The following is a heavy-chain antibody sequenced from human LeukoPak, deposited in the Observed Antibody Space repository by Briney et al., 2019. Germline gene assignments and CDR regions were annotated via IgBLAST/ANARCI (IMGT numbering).Heavy chain of an antibody. CDR2: IIPIFGTA. J-gene: IGHJ1*01. CDR3: ARGVWGITMVRGVITSAEYFRH. V-gene: IGHV1-69*13. D-gene: IGHD3-10*01. CDR1: GYTLTNYA. Sequence: SVKVSCKASGYTLTNYALNWVRQAPGQGLEWMGGIIPIFGTANYAQKFQGRVTITADESTSTAYMELSSLRSEDTAVYYCARGVWGITMVRGVITSAEYFRHWGQGTLVTVSS.